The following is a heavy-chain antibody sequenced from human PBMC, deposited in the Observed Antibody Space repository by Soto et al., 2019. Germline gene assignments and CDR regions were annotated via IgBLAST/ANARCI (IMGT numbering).Heavy chain of an antibody. J-gene: IGHJ3*02. CDR3: AKHLPSKKKQRLWADAFHS. V-gene: IGHV3-23*01. CDR1: GFTFPNYA. D-gene: IGHD6-25*01. CDR2: VTGRASST. Sequence: EVRLLESGGGLVQPGGSLRLSCFASGFTFPNYAMSWVRQAPGKGLEWVSVVTGRASSTYYADSVEGRFTISRDNSRNTLFLQMNSLGAEDTAVYYCAKHLPSKKKQRLWADAFHSWGQGTMLPVSS.